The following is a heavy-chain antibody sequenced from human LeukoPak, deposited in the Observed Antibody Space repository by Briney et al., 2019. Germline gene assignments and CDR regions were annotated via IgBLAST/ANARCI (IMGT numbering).Heavy chain of an antibody. V-gene: IGHV3-7*01. D-gene: IGHD1-1*01. CDR2: IKQDGSEK. J-gene: IGHJ4*02. Sequence: GGSLRLSCVASGFTFSSYWMSWVRQVPGKGPEWVANIKQDGSEKDYVDSVKGRFTVSRDNSKNTVSLQMDSLRVDDTAVYFCARGFLQLTPYYFDYWGQGTLVTVSS. CDR1: GFTFSSYW. CDR3: ARGFLQLTPYYFDY.